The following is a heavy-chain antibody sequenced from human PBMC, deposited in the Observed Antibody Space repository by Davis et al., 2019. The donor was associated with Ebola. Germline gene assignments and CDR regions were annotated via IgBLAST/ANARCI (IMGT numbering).Heavy chain of an antibody. V-gene: IGHV3-74*01. CDR3: ARVGGTTNSVAMDV. CDR1: GFTFSSYN. Sequence: HTGGSLRLSCAASGFTFSSYNMNWVRQSPGKGLVWISRINNDGSSRSYADFVKGRFTISRDNAKRTLYLQMDSLRVEDTAVYYCARVGGTTNSVAMDVWGQGTTVTVSS. D-gene: IGHD2/OR15-2a*01. CDR2: INNDGSSR. J-gene: IGHJ6*02.